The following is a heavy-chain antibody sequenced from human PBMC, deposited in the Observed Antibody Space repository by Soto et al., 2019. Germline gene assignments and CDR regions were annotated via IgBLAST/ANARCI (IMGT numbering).Heavy chain of an antibody. CDR1: GFIFSHYA. J-gene: IGHJ4*02. D-gene: IGHD1-1*01. CDR2: VAYNGDP. CDR3: AKTRGTTVPSGTRTFDY. V-gene: IGHV3-23*01. Sequence: DVQLLESGGGLAQPGGSLRLSCEASGFIFSHYAMTWVRQAPGKGLEWVSTVAYNGDPYSPDSVKGRFTISRDISRNTVTLQMTSLRAEDTAVYFCAKTRGTTVPSGTRTFDYWGQGTLVTVSS.